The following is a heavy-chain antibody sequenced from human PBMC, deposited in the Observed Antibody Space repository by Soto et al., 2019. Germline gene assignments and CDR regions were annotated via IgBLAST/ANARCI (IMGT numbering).Heavy chain of an antibody. D-gene: IGHD3-3*01. CDR1: GYTFTSYD. V-gene: IGHV1-8*01. CDR3: ARVLSWASYYDFRSGPYNSYYYGMDV. CDR2: MNPNSGNT. J-gene: IGHJ6*01. Sequence: ASVKVSCKASGYTFTSYDINWVRQATGQGLEWMGWMNPNSGNTGYAQKFQGRVTMTRNTSISTAYMELISLRSEDTAVYYCARVLSWASYYDFRSGPYNSYYYGMDVWG.